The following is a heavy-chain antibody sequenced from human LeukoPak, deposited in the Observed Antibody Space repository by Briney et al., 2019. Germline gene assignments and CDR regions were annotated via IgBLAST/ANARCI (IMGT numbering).Heavy chain of an antibody. J-gene: IGHJ5*02. CDR3: AIKYSSSWYDWFDP. D-gene: IGHD6-13*01. CDR1: GGSISSYY. CDR2: IYTSGST. V-gene: IGHV4-4*07. Sequence: PSETLSLTCTVSGGSISSYYWSWIRQPAGKGLEWIGRIYTSGSTNYNPSLKSRVTISVDTSKNQFSLKLSSVTAADTAVYYCAIKYSSSWYDWFDPWGQGTLVTVSS.